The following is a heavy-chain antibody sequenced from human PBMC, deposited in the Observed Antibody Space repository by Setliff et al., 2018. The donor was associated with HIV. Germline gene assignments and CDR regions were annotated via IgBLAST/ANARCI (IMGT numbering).Heavy chain of an antibody. J-gene: IGHJ4*02. V-gene: IGHV4-59*11. D-gene: IGHD3-9*01. CDR3: ARLGGILTGTPVIDY. Sequence: ETLSLTCTVSGGSMSSQYWSWVRQSPGKGLEWIGYIFYSATDYNPSLKSRVTMSIDTSKNQFSLNLRSVTAADTAVYYCARLGGILTGTPVIDYWGQGTRVTVSS. CDR1: GGSMSSQY. CDR2: IFYSAT.